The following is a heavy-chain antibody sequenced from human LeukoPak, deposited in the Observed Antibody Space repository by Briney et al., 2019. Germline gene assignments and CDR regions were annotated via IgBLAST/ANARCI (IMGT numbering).Heavy chain of an antibody. CDR2: MNPNSGNT. CDR1: GYTFTSYD. CDR3: AREGSYCSSTSCYDVNWFDP. Sequence: ASVKVSCKASGYTFTSYDINWVRQATGQGFEWMGWMNPNSGNTGYAQKFQGRVTMTRNTSISTAYMELSSLRSEDTAVYYCAREGSYCSSTSCYDVNWFDPWGQGTLVTVSS. V-gene: IGHV1-8*01. D-gene: IGHD2-2*01. J-gene: IGHJ5*02.